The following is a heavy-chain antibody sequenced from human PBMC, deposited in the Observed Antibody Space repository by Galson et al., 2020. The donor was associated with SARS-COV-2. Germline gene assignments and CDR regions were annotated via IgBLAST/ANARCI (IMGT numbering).Heavy chain of an antibody. Sequence: GGSLRLSCAASGFTFSSYSMNWVRQAPGKGLEWVSSISSSSSYIYYADSVKGRFTISRDNAKNSLYLQMNSLRAEDTAVYYCARDGALAAAGTDSQKSYWFDPWGQGTLVTVSS. V-gene: IGHV3-21*01. D-gene: IGHD6-13*01. J-gene: IGHJ5*02. CDR2: ISSSSSYI. CDR1: GFTFSSYS. CDR3: ARDGALAAAGTDSQKSYWFDP.